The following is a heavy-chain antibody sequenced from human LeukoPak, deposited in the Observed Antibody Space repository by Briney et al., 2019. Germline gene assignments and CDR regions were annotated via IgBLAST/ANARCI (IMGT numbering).Heavy chain of an antibody. D-gene: IGHD1-26*01. CDR1: GFAFSSYG. CDR2: ISNDGSNK. Sequence: GGSLRLSCAASGFAFSSYGIHWVRQAPGKGLEWVAVISNDGSNKYYADPVKGRFTISRDNSKNTLYLQINSLRAEDTAVYYCAKETGRWELEWGQGTLVTVSS. J-gene: IGHJ4*02. V-gene: IGHV3-30*18. CDR3: AKETGRWELE.